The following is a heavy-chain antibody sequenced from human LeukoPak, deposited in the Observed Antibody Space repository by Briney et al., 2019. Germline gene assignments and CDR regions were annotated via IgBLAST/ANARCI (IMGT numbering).Heavy chain of an antibody. V-gene: IGHV3-48*03. D-gene: IGHD2-2*01. CDR1: GFTFSSYE. CDR2: ISSSGSTI. Sequence: SGGPLRLSCAASGFTFSSYEMNWVRQAPGKGLEWVSYISSSGSTIYYADSVKGRFTISRDNAKNSLYLQMNSLRAEDTAVYYCARDLLVPAASGGVDYWGQGTLVTVYS. CDR3: ARDLLVPAASGGVDY. J-gene: IGHJ4*02.